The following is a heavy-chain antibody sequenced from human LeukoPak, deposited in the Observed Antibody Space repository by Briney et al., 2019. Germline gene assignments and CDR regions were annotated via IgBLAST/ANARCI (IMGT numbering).Heavy chain of an antibody. Sequence: PSETLSLTCGVYGGSLSGYCWRWIRQPPGKGLEWIGEINHSGGINYNPSLKSRVTISVDTSKNQFSLKLSSVTAADTAVYYCARGPTHCSGGNCYSGIDPYFDYWGQGALVTVSS. J-gene: IGHJ4*02. V-gene: IGHV4-34*01. CDR2: INHSGGI. CDR1: GGSLSGYC. D-gene: IGHD2-15*01. CDR3: ARGPTHCSGGNCYSGIDPYFDY.